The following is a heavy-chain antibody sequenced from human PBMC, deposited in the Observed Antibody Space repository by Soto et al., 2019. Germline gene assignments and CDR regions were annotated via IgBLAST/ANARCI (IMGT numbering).Heavy chain of an antibody. D-gene: IGHD3-22*01. Sequence: EVQLLESGGGLVQPGGSLRLSCAASGFTFSSYAVSWVRQAPGKGPEWISCISGSGSTIYYADSVKGRFTISRDNSKNTLYLQMSSLRAEDTAVYYCAKVCYYYDSSGYYYFDYWGQGTLVTVSS. J-gene: IGHJ4*02. V-gene: IGHV3-23*01. CDR3: AKVCYYYDSSGYYYFDY. CDR1: GFTFSSYA. CDR2: ISGSGSTI.